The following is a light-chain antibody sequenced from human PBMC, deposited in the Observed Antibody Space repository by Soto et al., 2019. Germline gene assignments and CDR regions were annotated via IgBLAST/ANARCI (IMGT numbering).Light chain of an antibody. CDR2: GAS. Sequence: EIVITQSPATLSVSPGERAPLSCRASQSVSSTLAWYQQNPGQAPRLLIYGASTRATGIPARFSGSGAGTEFTLTISSLQPDDFATYYCQQYNSYSPWTFGQGTKVDI. V-gene: IGKV3-15*01. CDR3: QQYNSYSPWT. CDR1: QSVSST. J-gene: IGKJ1*01.